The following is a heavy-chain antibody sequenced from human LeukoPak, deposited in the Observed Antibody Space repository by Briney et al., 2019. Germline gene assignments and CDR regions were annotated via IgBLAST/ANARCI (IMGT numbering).Heavy chain of an antibody. CDR3: ARREIPSSGWDH. Sequence: GESLKISCKGSGYNFISYWIGWVRQMPGKGLEWIGIIYPGDSDTKYSPSFQGQVTISVDKSISTAYLQWSSLKASDTAMYYCARREIPSSGWDHWGQGTLVTVSS. V-gene: IGHV5-51*01. CDR2: IYPGDSDT. J-gene: IGHJ4*02. CDR1: GYNFISYW. D-gene: IGHD6-19*01.